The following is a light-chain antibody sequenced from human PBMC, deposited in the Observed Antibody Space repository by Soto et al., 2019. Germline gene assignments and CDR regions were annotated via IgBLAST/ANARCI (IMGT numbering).Light chain of an antibody. CDR1: TGAVTSGHY. J-gene: IGLJ2*01. CDR3: LLSYGGAWGV. Sequence: QAVVTQEPSLTVSPGGTVTLTCGSSTGAVTSGHYPYWFQQKPGQAPRTLIYDTSNKHSWTPARFSGSLLGGKAALTLSGAQPEDEAEYYCLLSYGGAWGVFGGGTKLTVL. V-gene: IGLV7-46*01. CDR2: DTS.